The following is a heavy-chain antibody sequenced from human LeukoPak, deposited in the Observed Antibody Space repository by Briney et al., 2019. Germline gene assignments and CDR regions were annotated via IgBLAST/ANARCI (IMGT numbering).Heavy chain of an antibody. D-gene: IGHD3-10*01. CDR1: GGSISSYY. Sequence: SETLSLTCSVSGGSISSYYWSWIRQPPGKGLEWIGYIYYSGSTNYNPSLKSRVTISVDTSKNQISLKLTSVTAADTAVYHCTRALRGYYMDVWGKGTTVTVSS. V-gene: IGHV4-59*01. CDR2: IYYSGST. J-gene: IGHJ6*03. CDR3: TRALRGYYMDV.